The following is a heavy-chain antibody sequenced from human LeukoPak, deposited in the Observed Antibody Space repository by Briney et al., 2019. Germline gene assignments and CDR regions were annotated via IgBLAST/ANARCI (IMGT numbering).Heavy chain of an antibody. J-gene: IGHJ6*03. CDR2: ITWDGGST. CDR3: AKAAQWLASGGGHYYYMDV. V-gene: IGHV3-43D*03. CDR1: GFTFDDYA. D-gene: IGHD6-19*01. Sequence: GGSLRLSCGASGFTFDDYAMHWVRQPPGKGLEWVSLITWDGGSTYYTDSVKGRFTISRDNTKNSLYLQMNSLRAEDTALYYCAKAAQWLASGGGHYYYMDVWGKGTTVTVSS.